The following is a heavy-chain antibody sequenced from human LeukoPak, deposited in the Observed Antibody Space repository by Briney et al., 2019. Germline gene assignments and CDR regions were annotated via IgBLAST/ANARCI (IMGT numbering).Heavy chain of an antibody. V-gene: IGHV3-30*02. CDR2: IRYDGSNK. J-gene: IGHJ5*02. D-gene: IGHD3-22*01. CDR1: GFTFSSYG. CDR3: AKEFYYSGNNWFDP. Sequence: GGSLRLSCAASGFTFSSYGMHWVRQAPGKGLEWVAFIRYDGSNKYYADSVKGRFTISRDNSKNTLYLQMNSLRAEDTAVYYCAKEFYYSGNNWFDPWGQGTLVTVSS.